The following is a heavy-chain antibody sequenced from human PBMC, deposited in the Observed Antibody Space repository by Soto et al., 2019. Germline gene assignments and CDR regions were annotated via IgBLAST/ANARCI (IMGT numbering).Heavy chain of an antibody. CDR2: VKDGGST. J-gene: IGHJ4*02. CDR3: ARGQEGIVATH. V-gene: IGHV4-34*01. D-gene: IGHD5-12*01. CDR1: GGSLTGYY. Sequence: QVQLQQWGAGLLKPSETLSLTCTVNGGSLTGYYWSWIRQPPGKGLEWIGEVKDGGSTNYSPSLRGLVSISADTSKNHFSLRLNSVTAADTAVYFCARGQEGIVATHWDQGALVTVSS.